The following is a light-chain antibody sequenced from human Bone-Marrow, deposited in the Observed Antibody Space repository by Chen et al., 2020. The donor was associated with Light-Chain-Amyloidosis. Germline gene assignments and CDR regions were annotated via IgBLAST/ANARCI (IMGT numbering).Light chain of an antibody. J-gene: IGKJ4*01. CDR1: QTISSNY. V-gene: IGKV3-20*01. CDR2: GSS. CDR3: QQYGTSPRT. Sequence: EIVLTPSPRTLSLSPGEGANLPCRASQTISSNYLTWYQQKFGQAPRLLIYGSSSRATGIPDRFTGSGSGTDFTLTINRLEPEDFAMYYCQQYGTSPRTVGGGTKVEIK.